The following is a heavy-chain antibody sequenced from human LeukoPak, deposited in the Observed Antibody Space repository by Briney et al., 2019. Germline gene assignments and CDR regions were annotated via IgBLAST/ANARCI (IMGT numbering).Heavy chain of an antibody. CDR1: GFTVSSNY. V-gene: IGHV3-30*18. CDR3: AKDPIDWGTIYFDY. Sequence: GGSLRLSCAASGFTVSSNYMSWVRQAPGKGLEWVAVISYDGSNKYYADSVKGRFTISRDNSKNTLYLQMNSLRAEDTAVYYCAKDPIDWGTIYFDYWGQGTLVTVSS. D-gene: IGHD3-9*01. CDR2: ISYDGSNK. J-gene: IGHJ4*02.